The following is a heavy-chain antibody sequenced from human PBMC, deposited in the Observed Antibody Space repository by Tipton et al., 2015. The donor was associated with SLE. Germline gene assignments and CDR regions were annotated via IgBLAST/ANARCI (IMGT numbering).Heavy chain of an antibody. CDR3: ARDTQLWSHEYDGFDI. CDR1: GGSISSGGYY. D-gene: IGHD5-18*01. V-gene: IGHV4-30-4*08. CDR2: IYYSGST. Sequence: TLSLTCTVSGGSISSGGYYWSWIRQHPGKGLEWIGYIYYSGSTYYNPSLKSRVTISVDTSKNQFSLKLSSVTAADTAVYYCARDTQLWSHEYDGFDIWGQGTLVTVSS. J-gene: IGHJ3*02.